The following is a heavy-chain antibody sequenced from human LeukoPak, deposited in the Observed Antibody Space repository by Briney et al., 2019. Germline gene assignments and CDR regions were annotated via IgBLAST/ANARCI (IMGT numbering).Heavy chain of an antibody. J-gene: IGHJ4*02. CDR2: ITPSGSST. CDR1: GYTFTSYY. V-gene: IGHV1-46*01. CDR3: ARALVPATEGFDY. Sequence: ASVKVSCKASGYTFTSYYMHWVRQAPGQGLEWMGIITPSGSSTDYTQKFQGRVTMTRDTSTSTVYMNLSSLRSEDTAVYYCARALVPATEGFDYWGQGTLVTASS. D-gene: IGHD3-10*02.